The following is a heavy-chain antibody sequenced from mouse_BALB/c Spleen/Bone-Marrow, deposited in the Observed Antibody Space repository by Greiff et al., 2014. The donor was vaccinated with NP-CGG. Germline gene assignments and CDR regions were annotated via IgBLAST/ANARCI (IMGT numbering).Heavy chain of an antibody. CDR1: GFKIEDTY. CDR3: AEISTAAYYVMDY. D-gene: IGHD1-2*01. CDR2: IDPANGNT. V-gene: IGHV14-3*02. Sequence: VQLQQSGAELVKPGASVKLSCTASGFKIEDTYMHWVKQRPEQGLEWIGRIDPANGNTKYDPKFQGKATITADTSSNTAYLQLSSLTSEDTAVYYCAEISTAAYYVMDYWGQGTSVTVSS. J-gene: IGHJ4*01.